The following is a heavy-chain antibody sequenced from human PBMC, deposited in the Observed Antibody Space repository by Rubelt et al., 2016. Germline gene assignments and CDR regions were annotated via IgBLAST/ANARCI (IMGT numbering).Heavy chain of an antibody. Sequence: QAPGKGLEWVSEISGTSGITYYADSVKGRFTISRDNSKNTLYLQVNSLRAEDTAVYFCAKAEGGWDTDAFDMWGQGTMVTVSS. V-gene: IGHV3-23*01. D-gene: IGHD6-19*01. J-gene: IGHJ3*02. CDR3: AKAEGGWDTDAFDM. CDR2: ISGTSGIT.